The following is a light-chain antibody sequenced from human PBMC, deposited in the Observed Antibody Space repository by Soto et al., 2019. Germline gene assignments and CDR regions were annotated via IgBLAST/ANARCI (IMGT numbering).Light chain of an antibody. J-gene: IGKJ1*01. CDR1: QGITNY. CDR2: AAS. Sequence: DLQMTQSPSSLSASVGDRVIITCRASQGITNYLAWYQQRPGKVPKLLIYAASTLQSGLPSRFSGGGPGTDFTLTISSLQPEDVAPYYCQRYNSAPKTFGRGTKVEIE. V-gene: IGKV1-27*01. CDR3: QRYNSAPKT.